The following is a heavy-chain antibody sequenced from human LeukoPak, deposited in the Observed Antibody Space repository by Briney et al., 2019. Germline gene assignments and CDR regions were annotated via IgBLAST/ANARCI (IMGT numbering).Heavy chain of an antibody. CDR3: AKENTRIRLSAVPSNINF. J-gene: IGHJ4*01. Sequence: PGGSLRLSCAASGFTSSSFGMHWVRQTPGKGLEWVAVIASEGNNKNYADSVKGRFTISRDNFKNTVYLQMSSLRHEDTGIYYCAKENTRIRLSAVPSNINFWGQGTLVIISS. CDR2: IASEGNNK. CDR1: GFTSSSFG. D-gene: IGHD5-18*01. V-gene: IGHV3-30*18.